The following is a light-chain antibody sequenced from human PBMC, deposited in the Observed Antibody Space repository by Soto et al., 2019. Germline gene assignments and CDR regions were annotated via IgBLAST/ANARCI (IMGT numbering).Light chain of an antibody. CDR2: DVS. J-gene: IGLJ2*01. V-gene: IGLV2-14*01. CDR3: SSYTSSSTLL. CDR1: SSDVGGYNY. Sequence: QSALTQPASVSGSPGQSITISCTGTSSDVGGYNYVSWYQQHPGKAPKLMIYDVSNRPSGVSNPFSGSKSGNTASLTISGLQAEDEADYSCSSYTSSSTLLFGGGTKLTVL.